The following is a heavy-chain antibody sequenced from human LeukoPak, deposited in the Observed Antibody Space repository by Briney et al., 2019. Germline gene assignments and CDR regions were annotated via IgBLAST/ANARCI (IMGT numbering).Heavy chain of an antibody. D-gene: IGHD3-22*01. Sequence: GASVKVSCKASGYTFTGYYMHWVRQAPGQGLEWMGWINPNSGGTNYAQKFQGRVTMTRDTSISTAYMELSRLRSDDTAVYYCARAYYYDSSGYHLYYYYMDVWGKGTTVTISS. V-gene: IGHV1-2*02. CDR1: GYTFTGYY. CDR2: INPNSGGT. CDR3: ARAYYYDSSGYHLYYYYMDV. J-gene: IGHJ6*03.